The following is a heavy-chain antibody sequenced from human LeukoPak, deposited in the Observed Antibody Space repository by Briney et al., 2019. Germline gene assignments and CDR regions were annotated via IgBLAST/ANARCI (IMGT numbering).Heavy chain of an antibody. J-gene: IGHJ6*02. CDR1: GYSFSNDA. V-gene: IGHV3-23*01. CDR2: ISGSGGST. D-gene: IGHD2-2*02. Sequence: GGSLRLSCAASGYSFSNDAMSWVRQAPGKGLEWVSAISGSGGSTYYADSVKGRFTISRDNSKNTLYLQMNSLRAEDTAVYYCAKYVDIVVVPAAIDYYYYGMDVWGQGTTVTVSS. CDR3: AKYVDIVVVPAAIDYYYYGMDV.